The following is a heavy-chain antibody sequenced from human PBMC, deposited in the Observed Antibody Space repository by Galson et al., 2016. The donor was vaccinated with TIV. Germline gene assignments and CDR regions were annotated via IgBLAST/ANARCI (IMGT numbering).Heavy chain of an antibody. CDR2: FNPDSGAT. Sequence: SVKVSCKASGYIFINYYIHWVRQAPGQGLEWLGWFNPDSGATQYAQRFQGRVTMTRDTSISTAYMELRRLISDDTAVYYCARVNWARAFDYWGQGTQVTVSS. CDR1: GYIFINYY. D-gene: IGHD7-27*01. CDR3: ARVNWARAFDY. V-gene: IGHV1-2*02. J-gene: IGHJ4*02.